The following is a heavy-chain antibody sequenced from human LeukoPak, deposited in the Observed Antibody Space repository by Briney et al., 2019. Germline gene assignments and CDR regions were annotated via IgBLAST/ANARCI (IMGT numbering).Heavy chain of an antibody. D-gene: IGHD2-2*01. V-gene: IGHV1-69*02. CDR2: IIPILGIA. CDR3: ARGLCSSTSCYLSWFDP. CDR1: GGTFSSYT. J-gene: IGHJ5*02. Sequence: SVKVSCEASGGTFSSYTISWVRQAPGQGLEWMGRIIPILGIANYAQKFQGRVTITADKSTSTAYMELSSLRSEDTAVYYCARGLCSSTSCYLSWFDPWGQGTLVTVSS.